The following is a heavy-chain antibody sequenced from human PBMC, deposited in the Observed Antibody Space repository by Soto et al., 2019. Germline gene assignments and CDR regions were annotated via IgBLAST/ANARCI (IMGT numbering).Heavy chain of an antibody. J-gene: IGHJ2*01. CDR3: AKGSDSSGYWYFDL. CDR1: GLTFSSYG. Sequence: SLRLSCAASGLTFSSYGMHWVRQAPGKGLEWVAVISYDGSNKYYADSVKGRFTISRDNSKNTLYLQMNSLRAEDTAVYYCAKGSDSSGYWYFDLWGRGTLVTVSS. CDR2: ISYDGSNK. D-gene: IGHD3-22*01. V-gene: IGHV3-30*18.